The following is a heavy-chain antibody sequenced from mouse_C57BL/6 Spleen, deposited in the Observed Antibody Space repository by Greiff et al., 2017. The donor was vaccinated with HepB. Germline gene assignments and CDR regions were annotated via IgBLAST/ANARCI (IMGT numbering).Heavy chain of an antibody. Sequence: QVHVKQSGAELVRPGASVTLSCKASGYTFTDYEMHWVKQTPVHGLEWIGAIDPETGGTAYNQKFKGKAILTADKSSSTAYMELRSLTSEDSAVYYCTRDDDGYSRFAYWGQGTLVTVSA. V-gene: IGHV1-15*01. CDR3: TRDDDGYSRFAY. CDR2: IDPETGGT. CDR1: GYTFTDYE. J-gene: IGHJ3*01. D-gene: IGHD2-3*01.